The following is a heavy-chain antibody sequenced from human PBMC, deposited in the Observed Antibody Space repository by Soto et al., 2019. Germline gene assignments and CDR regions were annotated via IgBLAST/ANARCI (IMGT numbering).Heavy chain of an antibody. V-gene: IGHV3-15*01. J-gene: IGHJ4*02. CDR3: TTGIIAAAGTGE. CDR2: IKSKTDGGTT. D-gene: IGHD6-13*01. Sequence: GGSLRLACAASGFTFSNAWMSWDRQAPGKGLEWVGRIKSKTDGGTTDYTAPVKGRFTISRDDSKNTLYLQMNSLKTEFTAVYYCTTGIIAAAGTGEWGQGTLVTVSS. CDR1: GFTFSNAW.